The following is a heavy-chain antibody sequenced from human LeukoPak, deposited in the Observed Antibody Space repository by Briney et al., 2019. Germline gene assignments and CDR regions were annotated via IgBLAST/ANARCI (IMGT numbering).Heavy chain of an antibody. CDR2: IYYSGST. CDR3: ARLGQLENF. V-gene: IGHV4-59*08. J-gene: IGHJ4*02. Sequence: SETLSLTCTVSGGSISSYYWSWIRQPPGKGLEWIGYIYYSGSTNYNPSLKSRVAILVDASKNQFSLKLSSVTAADTAVYYCARLGQLENFWGQGTLVTVSS. CDR1: GGSISSYY. D-gene: IGHD6-6*01.